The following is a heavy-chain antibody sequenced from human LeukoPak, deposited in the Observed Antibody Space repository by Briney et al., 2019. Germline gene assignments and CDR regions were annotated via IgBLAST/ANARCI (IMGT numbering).Heavy chain of an antibody. CDR1: GYSFTNYW. Sequence: GESLKISCKGSGYSFTNYWIAWERQMPGKGLEWMGIIYPGDSDTRYSPSFQGQVTISADKSISTAYLQWDSLKASDTAMYYCARPDYYDTSGYYPPPHAFDIWGQGTMVTVSS. CDR3: ARPDYYDTSGYYPPPHAFDI. CDR2: IYPGDSDT. V-gene: IGHV5-51*01. D-gene: IGHD3-22*01. J-gene: IGHJ3*02.